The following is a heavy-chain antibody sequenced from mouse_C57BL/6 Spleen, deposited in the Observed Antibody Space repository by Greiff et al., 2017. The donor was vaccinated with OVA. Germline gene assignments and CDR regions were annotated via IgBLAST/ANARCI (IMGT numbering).Heavy chain of an antibody. Sequence: QVQLQQSGAELVRPGASVKLSCKASGYTFTDYYINWVKQRPGQGLEWIARIYPGSGNTYYNEKFKGKATLTAEKSSSTAYMQLSSLTSEDSAVYFCARLGYGSYAMDYWGQGTSVTVSS. CDR2: IYPGSGNT. V-gene: IGHV1-76*01. CDR1: GYTFTDYY. J-gene: IGHJ4*01. CDR3: ARLGYGSYAMDY. D-gene: IGHD2-1*01.